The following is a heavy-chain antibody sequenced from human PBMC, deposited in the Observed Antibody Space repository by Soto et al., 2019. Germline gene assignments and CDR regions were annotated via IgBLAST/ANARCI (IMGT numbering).Heavy chain of an antibody. Sequence: QVQLVESGGGVVQPGRSLRLSCAASGFTFSSYAMHWVRQAPGKGLEWVAVISYDGSNKYYADSVKGRFTISRDNSKNTLYLQMNSLRAEDTAVYYCARDDWERDFNPFDYWGQGTLVTVSS. CDR2: ISYDGSNK. CDR1: GFTFSSYA. V-gene: IGHV3-30-3*01. J-gene: IGHJ4*02. CDR3: ARDDWERDFNPFDY. D-gene: IGHD3-9*01.